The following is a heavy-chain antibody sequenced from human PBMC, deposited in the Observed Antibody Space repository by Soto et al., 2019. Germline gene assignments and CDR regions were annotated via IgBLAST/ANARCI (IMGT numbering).Heavy chain of an antibody. CDR1: GGSIIGSY. D-gene: IGHD6-19*01. V-gene: IGHV4-59*01. Sequence: SETLSLTCIVSGGSIIGSYWSWIRQSPGKGLEWLGYVYYTGSTNYSPSLRSRVSISVDTTKNEFSLRLSSVTAADTAVYFCARSVAVPGAHIDYWGQGTQVTVSS. CDR3: ARSVAVPGAHIDY. J-gene: IGHJ4*02. CDR2: VYYTGST.